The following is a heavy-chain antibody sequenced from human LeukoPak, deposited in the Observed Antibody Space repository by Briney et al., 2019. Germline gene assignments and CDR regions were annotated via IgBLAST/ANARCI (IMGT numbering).Heavy chain of an antibody. CDR2: ISSSSSYM. CDR3: ARVKADYYDSSGYYPPPDY. CDR1: GFTFSSYS. D-gene: IGHD3-22*01. J-gene: IGHJ4*02. V-gene: IGHV3-21*01. Sequence: PGGSLRLSCAASGFTFSSYSMNWVRQAPGKGLEWVSSISSSSSYMYYADSVKGRFTISRDNAKNSLYLQMNSLRAEDTAVYYCARVKADYYDSSGYYPPPDYWGQGTLVTVSS.